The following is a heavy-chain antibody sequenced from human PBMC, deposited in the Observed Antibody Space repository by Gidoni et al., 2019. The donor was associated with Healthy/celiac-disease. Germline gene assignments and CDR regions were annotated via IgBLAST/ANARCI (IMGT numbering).Heavy chain of an antibody. Sequence: QLQLRESGSGLVKPSQTLSLTCAVSGGSISSGGSSWSWIRPPPGTGLEWIAYIYHSGNTYYNPSLKSRLTISMDRSKNQFSLKLTSVTAADTAVYYCARGGGTFDYWGQGTLVTVSS. CDR3: ARGGGTFDY. CDR2: IYHSGNT. CDR1: GGSISSGGSS. V-gene: IGHV4-30-2*01. J-gene: IGHJ4*02. D-gene: IGHD1-26*01.